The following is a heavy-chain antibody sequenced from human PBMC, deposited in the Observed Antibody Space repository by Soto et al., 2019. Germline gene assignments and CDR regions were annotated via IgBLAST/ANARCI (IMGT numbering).Heavy chain of an antibody. J-gene: IGHJ5*02. D-gene: IGHD2-15*01. V-gene: IGHV1-69*12. CDR2: IIPIFGTP. CDR3: ARKGYCSGGSCYPEGCDP. Sequence: QVQLVQSGAEVKKPGSSVKVSCKASGGTFSSYAISWVRQAPGQGLEWMGGIIPIFGTPNYAQKFQGRVTINGDESTSTTYMELSSLRSEDTAVYYCARKGYCSGGSCYPEGCDPWGQGTLVTVSS. CDR1: GGTFSSYA.